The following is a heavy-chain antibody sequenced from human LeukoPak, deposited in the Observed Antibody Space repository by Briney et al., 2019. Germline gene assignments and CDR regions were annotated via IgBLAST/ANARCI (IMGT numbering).Heavy chain of an antibody. CDR3: ARDRYDYVWGSYLYGMDV. CDR1: GGSISSTSYY. J-gene: IGHJ6*02. D-gene: IGHD3-16*01. V-gene: IGHV4-31*03. CDR2: IYYSGST. Sequence: SETLSLTCTVSGGSISSTSYYWGWIRQHPGKGLEWIGYIYYSGSTYYNPSLKSRVTISVDTSKNQFSLKLSSVTAADTAVYYCARDRYDYVWGSYLYGMDVWGQGTTVTVSS.